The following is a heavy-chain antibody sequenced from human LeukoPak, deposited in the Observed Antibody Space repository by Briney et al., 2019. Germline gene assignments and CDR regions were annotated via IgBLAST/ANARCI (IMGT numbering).Heavy chain of an antibody. V-gene: IGHV3-7*01. J-gene: IGHJ4*02. D-gene: IGHD3-22*01. CDR1: GFTFSDCW. CDR3: ARGATGYYDNSGYQYLGYYFDY. CDR2: IETDGSEK. Sequence: GGSLRLSCAASGFTFSDCWMGWVRQAPGTGLEWVANIETDGSEKNYVDSVKGRFTISRDNAKNSLYLQMNSLRAEDTAVYYCARGATGYYDNSGYQYLGYYFDYRGQGTLVTVSS.